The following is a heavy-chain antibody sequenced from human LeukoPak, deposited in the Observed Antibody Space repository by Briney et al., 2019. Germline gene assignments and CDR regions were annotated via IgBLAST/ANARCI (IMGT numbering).Heavy chain of an antibody. CDR2: IYWDDDK. CDR1: GFSLSTSGVG. CDR3: AHRQVTTEGNNWFDP. V-gene: IGHV2-5*02. J-gene: IGHJ5*02. D-gene: IGHD4-11*01. Sequence: SGPTLVKPTQTLTLTCTFSGFSLSTSGVGVGWIRQPPVKALEWLALIYWDDDKRYSPSLKSRLTITKDTSKNQVVLTMTNMDPVDTATYYCAHRQVTTEGNNWFDPWGQGTLVTVSS.